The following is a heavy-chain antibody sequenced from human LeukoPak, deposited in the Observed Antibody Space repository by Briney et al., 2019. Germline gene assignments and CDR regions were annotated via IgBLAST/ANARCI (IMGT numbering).Heavy chain of an antibody. D-gene: IGHD5-18*01. CDR1: GGSLTNYF. J-gene: IGHJ2*01. Sequence: SETLSLTCTVSGGSLTNYFWGWIRLTPGKGLEWIGSISYNEGSNYNPSLKSRVTISVDTSKNEFSLNLSSVTAADTAVYYCARLGAWIQLSQGYLDLWGRGTLVTVSS. CDR2: ISYNEGS. CDR3: ARLGAWIQLSQGYLDL. V-gene: IGHV4-59*08.